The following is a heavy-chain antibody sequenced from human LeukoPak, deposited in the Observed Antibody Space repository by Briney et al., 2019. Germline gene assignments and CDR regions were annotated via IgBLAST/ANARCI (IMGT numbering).Heavy chain of an antibody. D-gene: IGHD6-13*01. J-gene: IGHJ6*03. V-gene: IGHV4-34*01. CDR2: INHSGST. CDR3: ARVAQIAAATGPFQFYYYYYMDV. CDR1: GGSISSYY. Sequence: KASETLSLTCTVSGGSISSYYWSWIRQPPGKGLEWIGEINHSGSTNYNPSLKSRVTISVDTSKNQFSLKLSSVTAADTAVYYCARVAQIAAATGPFQFYYYYYMDVWGKGTTVTVSS.